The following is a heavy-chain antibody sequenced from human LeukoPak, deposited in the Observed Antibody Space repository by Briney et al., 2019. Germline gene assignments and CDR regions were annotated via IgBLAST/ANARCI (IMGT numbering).Heavy chain of an antibody. CDR3: AAELSSGRGYYYYGMDV. D-gene: IGHD3-10*01. CDR1: GFTFTNSA. CDR2: IVVGSGHR. J-gene: IGHJ6*02. V-gene: IGHV1-58*01. Sequence: GASVKGSSKASGFTFTNSAVLWVRQARGQRREWIEWIVVGSGHRYHAREFQERVTISREMSTRTAYMELSSLSSEDTAVYYCAAELSSGRGYYYYGMDVWGQGITVTVSS.